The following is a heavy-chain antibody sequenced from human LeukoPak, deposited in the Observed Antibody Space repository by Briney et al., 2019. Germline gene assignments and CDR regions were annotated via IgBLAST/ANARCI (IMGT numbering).Heavy chain of an antibody. CDR1: GGSISSYY. CDR3: ARDPGYGVDY. CDR2: IYYSGST. J-gene: IGHJ4*02. D-gene: IGHD5-12*01. V-gene: IGHV4-59*01. Sequence: PSETLSLTCTVSGGSISSYYWRWIRQPPGKGLEWIGYIYYSGSTNYNPSLKSRVTISVDTSKNQFSLKLSSVTAADTAVYYCARDPGYGVDYWGQGTLVTVSS.